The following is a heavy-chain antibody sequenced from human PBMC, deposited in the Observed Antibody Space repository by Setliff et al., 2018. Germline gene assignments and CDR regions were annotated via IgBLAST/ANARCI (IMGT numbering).Heavy chain of an antibody. CDR1: GFTFSDYG. CDR2: IRHDGNNK. V-gene: IGHV3-30*02. Sequence: GGSLRLSCKASGFTFSDYGMHWVRQAPGKGLEWVAFIRHDGNNKYYSDSVRGRFTISRDNSKTTAFLQMNSLRADDTAMYYCVASPSNKNGHFEYWGQGTLVTVSS. CDR3: VASPSNKNGHFEY. J-gene: IGHJ4*02.